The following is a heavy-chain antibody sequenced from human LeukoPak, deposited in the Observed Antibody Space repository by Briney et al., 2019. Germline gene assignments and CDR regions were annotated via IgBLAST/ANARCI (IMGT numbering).Heavy chain of an antibody. CDR2: IIPIFGTA. J-gene: IGHJ6*04. CDR1: GGTFSSYA. CDR3: ARDCSSNSCLNYYDYGMDV. V-gene: IGHV1-69*01. D-gene: IGHD2-2*01. Sequence: SVKVSCKASGGTFSSYAISWVRQAPGQGLEWMGGIIPIFGTANYAQKFQGRVTITADESTSTAYMELSSLRSEDTAVYYCARDCSSNSCLNYYDYGMDVWVKGTTVNVSS.